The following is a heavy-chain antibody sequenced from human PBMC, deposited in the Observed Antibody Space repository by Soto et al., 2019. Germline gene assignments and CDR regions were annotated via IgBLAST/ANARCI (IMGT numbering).Heavy chain of an antibody. CDR1: GGSISSGGYS. CDR2: IYHSGST. D-gene: IGHD3-22*01. Sequence: TLSLTCAVSGGSISSGGYSWSWIRQPPGKGLEWIGYIYHSGSTYYNPSLKSRVTISVDRSKNQFSLKLSSVTAADTAVYYCARGDYYDSSGYYYAFDIWGQGTMVTVSS. V-gene: IGHV4-30-2*01. CDR3: ARGDYYDSSGYYYAFDI. J-gene: IGHJ3*02.